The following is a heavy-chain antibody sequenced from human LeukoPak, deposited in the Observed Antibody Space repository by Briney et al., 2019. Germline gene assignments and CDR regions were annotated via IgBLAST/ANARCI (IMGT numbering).Heavy chain of an antibody. D-gene: IGHD6-19*01. CDR3: ARGSSRWYDY. V-gene: IGHV1-46*01. Sequence: ASVKVSRKSSGYTFTRYYMHWVRQAPGQGLEWMGIINPSGGSTSYAQKFQGRVTMTRDTSTSTVYMELSSLRSEDTAVYYCARGSSRWYDYWGQGTLVTVSS. CDR2: INPSGGST. CDR1: GYTFTRYY. J-gene: IGHJ4*02.